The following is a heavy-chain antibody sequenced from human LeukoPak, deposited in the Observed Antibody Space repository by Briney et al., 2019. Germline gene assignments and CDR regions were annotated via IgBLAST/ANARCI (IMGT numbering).Heavy chain of an antibody. CDR3: AKVFFDY. CDR2: ISYDGSNK. Sequence: SGGSLRLSCAASGFTFDDYGMHWVRQAPGKGLEWVAVISYDGSNKYYADSVKGRFTISRDNSKNTLYLQMNSLRAEDTAVYYCAKVFFDYWGQGTLVTVSS. V-gene: IGHV3-30*18. CDR1: GFTFDDYG. J-gene: IGHJ4*02.